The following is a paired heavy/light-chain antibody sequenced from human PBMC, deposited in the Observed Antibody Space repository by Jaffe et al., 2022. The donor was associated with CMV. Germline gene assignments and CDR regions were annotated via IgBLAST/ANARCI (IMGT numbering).Heavy chain of an antibody. CDR3: ARSGSGDYFEWLDP. J-gene: IGHJ5*02. CDR2: INVNGEGT. D-gene: IGHD4-17*01. V-gene: IGHV3-23*01. CDR1: GLALTFYG. Sequence: EVELLESGGGLVQPGGSLRLSCTASGLALTFYGVSWVRQAPGRGLEWVSGINVNGEGTYYADSVKGRFTISRDISLDTVYLQMNSLRAEDTAIYYCARSGSGDYFEWLDPWGQGTLVTVSS.
Light chain of an antibody. CDR2: RSI. CDR1: SSNIGTKD. Sequence: QSVLTQPPSVSGTPGQRVIIFCSGSSSNIGTKDVYWYQQLPGTAPKLLIYRSIQRPSGVPDRFSGSRSGISASLTIIGLRSEDEGDYYCASWDDSLSGHVVFGGGTKLSVL. V-gene: IGLV1-47*01. J-gene: IGLJ2*01. CDR3: ASWDDSLSGHVV.